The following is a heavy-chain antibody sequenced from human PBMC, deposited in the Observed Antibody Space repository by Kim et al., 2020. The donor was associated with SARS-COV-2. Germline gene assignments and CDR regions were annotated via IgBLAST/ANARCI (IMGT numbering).Heavy chain of an antibody. D-gene: IGHD2-2*01. CDR2: ISYDGSNK. J-gene: IGHJ4*02. V-gene: IGHV3-30-3*01. CDR3: ARDVKIGAGYCSSTSCYPDY. CDR1: GFTFSSYA. Sequence: GGSLRLSCAASGFTFSSYAMHWVRQAPGKGLEWVAVISYDGSNKYYADSVKGRFTISRDNSKNTLYLQMNSLRAEDTAVYYCARDVKIGAGYCSSTSCYPDYWGQGTLVTVSS.